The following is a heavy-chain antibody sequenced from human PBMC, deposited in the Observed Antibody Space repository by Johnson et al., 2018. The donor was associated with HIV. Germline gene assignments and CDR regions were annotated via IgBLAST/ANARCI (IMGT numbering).Heavy chain of an antibody. CDR2: ISYDGSNK. CDR3: ARAQVAMATIGYAFDI. V-gene: IGHV3-30*04. Sequence: VQLVESGGGVVQPGRTLRLSCAASGFTCSSYAMHWVRQAPGKGLEWVAVISYDGSNKYYEDSVHRRFTISRDNSKNTLYLQMNSLGAEDTAVYYCARAQVAMATIGYAFDIWGQGTMVTVSS. J-gene: IGHJ3*02. CDR1: GFTCSSYA. D-gene: IGHD5-12*01.